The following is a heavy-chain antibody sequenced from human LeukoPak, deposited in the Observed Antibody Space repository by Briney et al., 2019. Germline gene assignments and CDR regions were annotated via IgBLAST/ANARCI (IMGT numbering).Heavy chain of an antibody. V-gene: IGHV3-30*02. J-gene: IGHJ3*02. Sequence: GGSLRLPCAASGFTFSSYGMHWVRQAPGKGLEWVAFIRYDGSNKYYADSVKGRFTISRDNSKNTLYLQMNSLRAEDTAVYYCANSGSYWGAFDIWGQGTMVTVSS. CDR2: IRYDGSNK. CDR1: GFTFSSYG. CDR3: ANSGSYWGAFDI. D-gene: IGHD1-26*01.